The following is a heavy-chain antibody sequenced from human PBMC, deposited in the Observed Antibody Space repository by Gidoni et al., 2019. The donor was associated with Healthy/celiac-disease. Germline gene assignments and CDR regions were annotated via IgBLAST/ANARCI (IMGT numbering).Heavy chain of an antibody. V-gene: IGHV1-24*01. CDR3: AISRYYDSSGYPRLAFDI. CDR2: FDPEDGET. D-gene: IGHD3-22*01. J-gene: IGHJ3*02. CDR1: GDTLTELS. Sequence: QVQLVQSGAEVKKPGASVKVSCKVSGDTLTELSMDWVRQAPGKGLEWMGGFDPEDGETIHAQRFQGRVTMTEDTSTDTAYMELSSLRSEDTAVYYCAISRYYDSSGYPRLAFDIWGQGTMVTVSS.